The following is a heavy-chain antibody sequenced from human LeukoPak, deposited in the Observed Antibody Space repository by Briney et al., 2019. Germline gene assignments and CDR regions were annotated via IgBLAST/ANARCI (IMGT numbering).Heavy chain of an antibody. J-gene: IGHJ5*02. CDR3: AKDLEVRGVIITNANWFDP. V-gene: IGHV3-21*04. Sequence: GGSLRLSCAASGFTFSSYSMNWVRQAPGKGLEWVSSISSSSSYIYYADSVKGRFTISRDNAKNSLYLQMNSLRAEDTAVYYCAKDLEVRGVIITNANWFDPWGQGTLVTVSS. D-gene: IGHD3-10*01. CDR1: GFTFSSYS. CDR2: ISSSSSYI.